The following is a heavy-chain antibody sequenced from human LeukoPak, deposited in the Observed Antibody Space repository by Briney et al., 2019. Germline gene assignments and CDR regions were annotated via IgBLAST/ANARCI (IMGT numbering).Heavy chain of an antibody. CDR2: ISGSGGST. J-gene: IGHJ4*02. D-gene: IGHD2-15*01. CDR3: AKDRVQGCRSGGSCYFNY. Sequence: SGGSLRLSCAASGFTFSSYGMNWVRQAPGKGLEWVSGISGSGGSTYYADSVKGRFTISRDNAKNRLYMQMNSLRVEDTAVYYCAKDRVQGCRSGGSCYFNYWGQGTLVTVSS. CDR1: GFTFSSYG. V-gene: IGHV3-23*01.